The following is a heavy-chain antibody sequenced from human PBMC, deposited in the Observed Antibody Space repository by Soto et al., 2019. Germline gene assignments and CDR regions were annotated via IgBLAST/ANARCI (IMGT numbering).Heavy chain of an antibody. D-gene: IGHD3-22*01. CDR2: ISGSGGST. CDR1: GFTFSSYA. V-gene: IGHV3-23*01. J-gene: IGHJ6*02. CDR3: ATGDSSGYYYPYYYGMDV. Sequence: GGSLRLSCAASGFTFSSYAMSWVRQAPGKGLEWVSAISGSGGSTYYADSAKGRFTISRDNSKNTLYLQMNSLRAEDTAVYYCATGDSSGYYYPYYYGMDVWGQGTTVTVSS.